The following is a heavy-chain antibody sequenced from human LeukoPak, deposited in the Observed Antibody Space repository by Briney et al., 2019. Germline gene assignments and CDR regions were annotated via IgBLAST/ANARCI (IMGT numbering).Heavy chain of an antibody. D-gene: IGHD3-16*02. Sequence: ASVKVSCKASGYTFTDNGISWVRQAPGEGLEWMGWISANSGKTNYAQRFQGRVTMTRETSSSTVYIELRSLRSDDTAVYFCARDKNYRFDYWGQGTLVSVTS. CDR2: ISANSGKT. J-gene: IGHJ4*02. V-gene: IGHV1-18*01. CDR1: GYTFTDNG. CDR3: ARDKNYRFDY.